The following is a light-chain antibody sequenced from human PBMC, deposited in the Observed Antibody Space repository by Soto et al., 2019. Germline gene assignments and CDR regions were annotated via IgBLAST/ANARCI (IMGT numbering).Light chain of an antibody. CDR1: SSDFGGYNY. Sequence: QSARTEPASASGSPGHSITISCSGSSSDFGGYNYVSWYQHHPGIAPKLILYDVNYRPSGVSNRFSGSKSGNTASLTISGLQFEDEADYFCSLYTCTSTLYFFGGGT. V-gene: IGLV2-14*03. J-gene: IGLJ1*01. CDR2: DVN. CDR3: SLYTCTSTLYF.